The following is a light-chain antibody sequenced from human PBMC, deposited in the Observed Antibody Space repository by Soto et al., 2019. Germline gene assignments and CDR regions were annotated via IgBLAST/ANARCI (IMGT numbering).Light chain of an antibody. CDR2: DND. CDR3: GTWESYLSVGV. V-gene: IGLV1-51*01. CDR1: SSNIGAGYD. Sequence: QSVLTQPPSVSGAPGQRVTISCTGSSSNIGAGYDVHWYQQRPGTAPKLLLYDNDKRPSGIPDRFFGSKSGTSATLGIAGLQTADEADYYCGTWESYLSVGVFGGGTKLTVL. J-gene: IGLJ2*01.